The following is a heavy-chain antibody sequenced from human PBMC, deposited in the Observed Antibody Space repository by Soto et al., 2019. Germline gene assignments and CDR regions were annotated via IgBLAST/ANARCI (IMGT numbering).Heavy chain of an antibody. V-gene: IGHV4-59*01. CDR2: VSYSDSS. D-gene: IGHD1-26*01. CDR1: GGSINNFY. CDR3: ARARYGGYYDY. Sequence: ASETLSLTCTVSGGSINNFYCSWIRQPPGKGLEWIGYVSYSDSSNYNPSLKSRVTISVDTSKNQFSLKLTSVTAADTAAYYCARARYGGYYDYWGQGTLVTVSS. J-gene: IGHJ4*02.